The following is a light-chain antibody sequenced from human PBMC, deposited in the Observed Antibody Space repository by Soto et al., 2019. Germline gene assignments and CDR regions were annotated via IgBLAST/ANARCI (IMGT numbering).Light chain of an antibody. J-gene: IGLJ1*01. CDR3: CSYTSISTEV. CDR2: EVT. V-gene: IGLV2-14*01. CDR1: SSDVGDHNY. Sequence: QSVLTQPASVSGSPGQSITISCTGSSSDVGDHNYVSWYQQHPGKVPKLILYEVTNRPSGVSHRFSGSKSGNTASLTISGLQAEDEGDYSCCSYTSISTEVFGCGTKVTVL.